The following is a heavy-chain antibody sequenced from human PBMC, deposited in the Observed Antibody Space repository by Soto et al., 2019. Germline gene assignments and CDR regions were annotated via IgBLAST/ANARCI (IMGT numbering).Heavy chain of an antibody. CDR3: ARRLGVGIFGVVTPYWYFDL. D-gene: IGHD3-3*01. CDR1: GGSISSSSYY. Sequence: SQTLSLTCTVSGGSISSSSYYWGWIRQPPGKGLEWIGSIYYSGSTYYNPSLKSRVTISVDTSKNQFSLKLSSVTAADTAVYYCARRLGVGIFGVVTPYWYFDLWGRGTLVTVSS. V-gene: IGHV4-39*01. J-gene: IGHJ2*01. CDR2: IYYSGST.